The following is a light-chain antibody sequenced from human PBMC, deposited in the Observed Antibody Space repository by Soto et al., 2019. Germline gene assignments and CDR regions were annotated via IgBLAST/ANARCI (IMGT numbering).Light chain of an antibody. J-gene: IGLJ2*01. CDR1: SSNIGAGYD. V-gene: IGLV1-40*01. Sequence: QLVLTQPPSVSGAPGQRVTISCTGSSSNIGAGYDVHWYQQLPGTAPKLLIYGNSNRPSGGPDRFSGSKSGTSASLAITGLQAEDEADYYCQSYDSSLSGYVVFGGGTQLTVL. CDR3: QSYDSSLSGYVV. CDR2: GNS.